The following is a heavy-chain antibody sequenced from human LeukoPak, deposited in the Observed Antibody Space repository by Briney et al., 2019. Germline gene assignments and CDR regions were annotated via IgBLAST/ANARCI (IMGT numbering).Heavy chain of an antibody. CDR2: ISPTGSTT. D-gene: IGHD6-6*01. CDR1: GFSFSGHW. V-gene: IGHV3-74*01. J-gene: IGHJ4*02. CDR3: ARGPNSNWSGLDF. Sequence: GGSLRLSCTASGFSFSGHWMHWARQLPGKGLVWVSRISPTGSTTSYADSVKGRFTVSRDNAKNTLYLQVNNLRAEDTAVYYCARGPNSNWSGLDFWGQGILLTVSS.